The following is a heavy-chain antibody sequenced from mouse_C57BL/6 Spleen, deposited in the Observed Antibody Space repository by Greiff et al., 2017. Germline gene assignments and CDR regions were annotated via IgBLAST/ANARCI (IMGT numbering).Heavy chain of an antibody. Sequence: EVQGVVSGGGLVKPGGSLKLSCAASGFTFSDYGMHWVRQAPEKGLEWVAYISSGSSTNYYADTVKGRFTISRDNAKNTLFLQITSLRSEDTAMYYCARMIYALYYFGYWGQGTTLTVSS. J-gene: IGHJ2*01. CDR2: ISSGSSTN. CDR1: GFTFSDYG. V-gene: IGHV5-17*01. CDR3: ARMIYALYYFGY. D-gene: IGHD1-1*01.